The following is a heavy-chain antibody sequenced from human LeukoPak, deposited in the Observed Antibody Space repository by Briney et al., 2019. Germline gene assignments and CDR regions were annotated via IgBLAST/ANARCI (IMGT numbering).Heavy chain of an antibody. Sequence: ASVKVSCKASGYTFTGYYMRWVRPAPGQGLEGMGRINPNSGGTNYAQKFQGRVTMTRDTSISTAYMELSRLRSDDTAVYYCARISFTYYYDSSGLDYSGQGTLVTVSS. CDR2: INPNSGGT. J-gene: IGHJ4*02. V-gene: IGHV1-2*06. CDR3: ARISFTYYYDSSGLDY. D-gene: IGHD3-22*01. CDR1: GYTFTGYY.